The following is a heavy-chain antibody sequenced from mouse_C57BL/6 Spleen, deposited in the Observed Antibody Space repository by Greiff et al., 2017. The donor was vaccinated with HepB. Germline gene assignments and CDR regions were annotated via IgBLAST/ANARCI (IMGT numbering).Heavy chain of an antibody. J-gene: IGHJ2*01. D-gene: IGHD1-1*01. CDR3: ARDYYGPSYYFDY. Sequence: VHLVESDAELVKPGASVKISCKVSGYTFTDHTIHWMKQRPEQGLEWIGYIYPRDGSTKYNEKFKGKATLTADKSSSTAYMQLNSLTSEDSAVYFCARDYYGPSYYFDYWGQGTTLTVSS. CDR1: GYTFTDHT. V-gene: IGHV1-78*01. CDR2: IYPRDGST.